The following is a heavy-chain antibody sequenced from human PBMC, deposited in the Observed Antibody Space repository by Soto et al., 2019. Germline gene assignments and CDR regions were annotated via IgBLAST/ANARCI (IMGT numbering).Heavy chain of an antibody. CDR1: GGSFSGYY. Sequence: SETLSLTCAVYGGSFSGYYWSWIRQPPGKGLEWIGEINHSGSTNYNPSLKSRVTISVDTSKNQFSLKLSSVTAADTAVYYCARERSEYYGSGSYYREPPRRVYYMDVWGKGTTVTVSS. J-gene: IGHJ6*03. CDR2: INHSGST. V-gene: IGHV4-34*01. D-gene: IGHD3-10*01. CDR3: ARERSEYYGSGSYYREPPRRVYYMDV.